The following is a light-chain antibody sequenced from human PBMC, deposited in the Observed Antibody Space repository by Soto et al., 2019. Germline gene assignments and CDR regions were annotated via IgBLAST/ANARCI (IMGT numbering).Light chain of an antibody. J-gene: IGKJ5*01. Sequence: ENVLTQSPATLSLSPGERATLSCRASQSVSSSYLAWYQQKPGQAPRLLFYGASRRATGVPDRFSGSGSGTDFTLTISRLEPEDFAVYYCQQRSNWPPITFGQGTRLEIK. CDR3: QQRSNWPPIT. CDR1: QSVSSSY. CDR2: GAS. V-gene: IGKV3D-20*02.